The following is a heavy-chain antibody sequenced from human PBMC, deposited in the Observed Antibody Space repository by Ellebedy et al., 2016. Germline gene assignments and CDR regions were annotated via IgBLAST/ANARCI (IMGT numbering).Heavy chain of an antibody. Sequence: GGSLRLXXAASGFTLGNYWMDWVRRAPGRGLEWVANINQDGSQTYYLDSVKGRFTITRDNAENSLYLQMSSLRAEDTAVYYCTRALDYWGQGTLVTVSS. J-gene: IGHJ4*02. CDR1: GFTLGNYW. V-gene: IGHV3-7*01. CDR2: INQDGSQT. CDR3: TRALDY.